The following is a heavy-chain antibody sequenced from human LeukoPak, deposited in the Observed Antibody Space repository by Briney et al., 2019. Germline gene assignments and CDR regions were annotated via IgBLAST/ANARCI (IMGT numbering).Heavy chain of an antibody. CDR1: GGTFSSYA. CDR2: IIPIFGTA. CDR3: ASATLRCSGGSCYEMDV. V-gene: IGHV1-69*13. D-gene: IGHD2-15*01. Sequence: SVKVSCKASGGTFSSYAISWVRQAPGQGLEWMGGIIPIFGTANYAQKFQGRVTITADESTSTAYMELSSLRSEDTAVYYCASATLRCSGGSCYEMDVWGKGTTVTVSS. J-gene: IGHJ6*04.